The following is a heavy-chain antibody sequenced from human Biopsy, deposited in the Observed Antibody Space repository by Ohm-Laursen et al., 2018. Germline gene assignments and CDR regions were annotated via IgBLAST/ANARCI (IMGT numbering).Heavy chain of an antibody. Sequence: GASVKVSCKASGYTFTGQYFHWVRQVPGQGLEGMGGINPHSGTTKFAQDFQGRVTMTSDTSITTAYMELRRLRSDRTAVYCCAKGQDLRGGAEYFQHWGQGALVTVSS. J-gene: IGHJ1*01. CDR2: INPHSGTT. V-gene: IGHV1-2*02. CDR1: GYTFTGQY. D-gene: IGHD2-15*01. CDR3: AKGQDLRGGAEYFQH.